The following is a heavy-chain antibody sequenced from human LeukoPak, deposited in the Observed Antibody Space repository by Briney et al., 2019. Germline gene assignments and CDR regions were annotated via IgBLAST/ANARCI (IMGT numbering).Heavy chain of an antibody. CDR3: ARETFKYSGSYQGY. J-gene: IGHJ4*02. CDR2: IYPNSGGT. V-gene: IGHV1-2*02. Sequence: ASVKVSCKASGYTFTGYYMHWVRQAPGQGLEWMGWIYPNSGGTNYAQKFQGRVTMTRDTSISTAYMELSRLRSDDTAVYYCARETFKYSGSYQGYWGQGTLVTVSS. D-gene: IGHD1-26*01. CDR1: GYTFTGYY.